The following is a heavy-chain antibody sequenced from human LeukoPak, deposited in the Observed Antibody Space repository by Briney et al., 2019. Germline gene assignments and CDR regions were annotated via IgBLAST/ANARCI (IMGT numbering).Heavy chain of an antibody. CDR2: ITSDGSST. CDR1: GFTFSSTW. D-gene: IGHD6-13*01. Sequence: PGGSLRLSCAASGFTFSSTWMHWVRQPPGKGLVWVARITSDGSSTTYAESVKGRFTISRDNAKNSLYLQMNSLRAEDTAVYYCARDATESGTFLYYYYYYMDVWGKGTTVTISS. J-gene: IGHJ6*03. CDR3: ARDATESGTFLYYYYYYMDV. V-gene: IGHV3-74*03.